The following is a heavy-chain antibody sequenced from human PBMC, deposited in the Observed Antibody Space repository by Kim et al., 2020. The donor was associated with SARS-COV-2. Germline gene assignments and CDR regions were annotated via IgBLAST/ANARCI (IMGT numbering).Heavy chain of an antibody. J-gene: IGHJ4*02. V-gene: IGHV7-4-1*02. CDR2: INTNTGNP. D-gene: IGHD2-2*01. CDR1: GYTFTSYA. CDR3: ARDDVDCSSTSCYSFFDY. Sequence: ASVKVSCKASGYTFTSYAMNLVRQAPGQGLEWMGWINTNTGNPTYAQGFTGRFVFSLDTSVSTAYLQISSLKAEDTAVYYCARDDVDCSSTSCYSFFDYWGQGTLVTVSS.